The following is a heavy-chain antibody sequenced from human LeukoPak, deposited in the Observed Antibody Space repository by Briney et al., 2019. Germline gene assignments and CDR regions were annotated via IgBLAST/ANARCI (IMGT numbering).Heavy chain of an antibody. CDR3: AKQRIAAAGTAY. CDR1: GFTFDDYA. D-gene: IGHD6-13*01. V-gene: IGHV3-9*01. CDR2: ISWNSGSI. J-gene: IGHJ4*02. Sequence: PGGSLRLSCAASGFTFDDYAMHWVRQAPGKGLEWVSGISWNSGSIGYADSVKGRFTISRDNAKNSLYLQMNSLRAEDTALYYCAKQRIAAAGTAYWGQGTLVTVSS.